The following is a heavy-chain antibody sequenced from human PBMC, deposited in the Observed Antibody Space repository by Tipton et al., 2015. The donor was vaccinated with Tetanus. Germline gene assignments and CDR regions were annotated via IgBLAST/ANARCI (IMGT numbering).Heavy chain of an antibody. CDR1: GFTFTTAW. CDR2: IKSKTYGGAT. Sequence: SLRLSCAASGFTFTTAWMSWVRQAPGKGLEWVGRIKSKTYGGATDYAAPVKGRFTISRDDSINTLYLQMNSLKTEDTAVYYCTRVAAPQPFDYWGQGTLVTVSS. D-gene: IGHD6-6*01. CDR3: TRVAAPQPFDY. V-gene: IGHV3-15*01. J-gene: IGHJ4*02.